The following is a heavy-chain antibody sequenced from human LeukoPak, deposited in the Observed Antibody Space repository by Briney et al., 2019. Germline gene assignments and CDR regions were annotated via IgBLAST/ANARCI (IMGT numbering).Heavy chain of an antibody. CDR3: ARSYDSGGVFDY. Sequence: ASVKVSCKATGYTFTSFYMHWVRQAPGQGLEWMGIINPSGGSTSYTQKFQGRVTMTWDTSTSTFYMELSSLRSDDTAVFYCARSYDSGGVFDYWGQGTLVTVSS. J-gene: IGHJ4*02. D-gene: IGHD3-22*01. CDR1: GYTFTSFY. V-gene: IGHV1-46*01. CDR2: INPSGGST.